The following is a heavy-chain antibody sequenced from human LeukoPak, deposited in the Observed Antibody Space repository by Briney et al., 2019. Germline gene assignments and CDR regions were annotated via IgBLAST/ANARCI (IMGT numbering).Heavy chain of an antibody. CDR3: ARELYHFDR. CDR2: VFFTEGT. Sequence: SETLSLTCTVSGGSIRSGSHYWAWIRQSPGKGLEWIGHVFFTEGTNYSPSLRGRITISADRSKNQIYLKLGSVTAADTAVYYCARELYHFDRWGQGALVTVSS. CDR1: GGSIRSGSHY. J-gene: IGHJ4*02. D-gene: IGHD2-8*01. V-gene: IGHV4-61*01.